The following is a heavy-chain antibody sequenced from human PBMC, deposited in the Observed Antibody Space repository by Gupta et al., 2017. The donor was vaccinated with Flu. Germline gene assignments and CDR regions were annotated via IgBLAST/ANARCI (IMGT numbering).Heavy chain of an antibody. V-gene: IGHV3-30*03. CDR2: ILYGGNNK. CDR3: ARGHSDGYVYGMDV. J-gene: IGHJ6*02. Sequence: QEQLVESGGGVVQPGRSLRLSCAAAGFLFSDYGLHWVRQAPGKGLEWVAVILYGGNNKYYADSVEGRFTISRDDSKNTLFLQMDSLRGEDTAVYYCARGHSDGYVYGMDVWGQGTTVAVSS. D-gene: IGHD5-18*01. CDR1: GFLFSDYG.